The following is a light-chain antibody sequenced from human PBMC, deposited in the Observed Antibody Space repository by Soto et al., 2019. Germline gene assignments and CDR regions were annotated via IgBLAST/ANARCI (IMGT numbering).Light chain of an antibody. Sequence: DIQMTQSPSTLSASVGDRVTITCRASQSISSWLAWYQQKPGKAPKLLIYDASSLESGVPSRFSGSESGTEFTLTISSLQPEDFATYYGQQYNSYRTFGQGTKVEIK. CDR1: QSISSW. CDR3: QQYNSYRT. V-gene: IGKV1-5*01. J-gene: IGKJ1*01. CDR2: DAS.